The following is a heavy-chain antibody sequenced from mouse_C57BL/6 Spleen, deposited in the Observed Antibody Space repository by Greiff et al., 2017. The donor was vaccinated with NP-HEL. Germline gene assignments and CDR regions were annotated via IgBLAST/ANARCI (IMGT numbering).Heavy chain of an antibody. CDR2: INPSSGYT. D-gene: IGHD1-1*01. CDR1: GYTFTSYT. V-gene: IGHV1-4*01. CDR3: ARSLITTAVAHFDV. Sequence: QVQLKQSGAELARPGASVKMSCKASGYTFTSYTMHWVKQRPGQGLEWIGYINPSSGYTKYNQKFKDKATLTADKSSSTAYMQLSSLTSEDSAVYYCARSLITTAVAHFDVWGTGTTVTVSS. J-gene: IGHJ1*03.